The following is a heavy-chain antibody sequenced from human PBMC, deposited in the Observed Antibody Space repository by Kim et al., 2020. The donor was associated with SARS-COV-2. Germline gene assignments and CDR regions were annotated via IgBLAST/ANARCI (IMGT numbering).Heavy chain of an antibody. Sequence: GGSLRLSYAASGFTFSSYSMNWVRQAPGKGLEWASYISSSSSTIYYADSVKGRFTISRDNAKNSLYLQMNSLRDEDTAVYYCASELGYCSSTSCYLAVTTRLRPDYWGQGTLVTVSS. CDR1: GFTFSSYS. D-gene: IGHD2-2*01. J-gene: IGHJ4*02. CDR3: ASELGYCSSTSCYLAVTTRLRPDY. V-gene: IGHV3-48*02. CDR2: ISSSSSTI.